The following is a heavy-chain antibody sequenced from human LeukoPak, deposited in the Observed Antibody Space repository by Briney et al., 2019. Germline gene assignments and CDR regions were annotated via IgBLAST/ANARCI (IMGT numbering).Heavy chain of an antibody. Sequence: GASVKVSCKASGYTFTGYYVHWVRQAPGQGLECMGWINPNSGGTNYAQKFQGWVTMPRDTSISTAYMELSRLRSDDTAVYYCARSLGYSGSYYYYFDYWGQGTLVTVSS. V-gene: IGHV1-2*04. CDR1: GYTFTGYY. CDR3: ARSLGYSGSYYYYFDY. CDR2: INPNSGGT. D-gene: IGHD1-26*01. J-gene: IGHJ4*02.